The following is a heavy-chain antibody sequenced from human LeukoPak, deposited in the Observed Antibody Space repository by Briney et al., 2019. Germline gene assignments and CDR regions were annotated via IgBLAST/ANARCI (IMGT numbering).Heavy chain of an antibody. CDR3: AKDGGQGADY. V-gene: IGHV3-30*18. D-gene: IGHD3-16*01. J-gene: IGHJ4*02. CDR1: GFTFKSYG. CDR2: ISYDGSNE. Sequence: GGSLRLSCAASGFTFKSYGMHWVRQAPGKGLERVAIISYDGSNEYYADSVKGRFTISRDNSKNTLYLQMNSLRAEDMAVYYCAKDGGQGADYWGQGTLVTVSS.